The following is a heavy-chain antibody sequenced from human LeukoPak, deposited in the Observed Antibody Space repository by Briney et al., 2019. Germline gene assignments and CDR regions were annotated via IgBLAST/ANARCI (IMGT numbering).Heavy chain of an antibody. D-gene: IGHD4-11*01. J-gene: IGHJ4*02. V-gene: IGHV3-66*01. CDR2: IYSGGST. CDR1: GFTVSSNY. Sequence: GGSLRLSCAASGFTVSSNYMSWVRQAPGKGLEWVSVIYSGGSTYYADSVKGRFTISRDNSKNMLYLQMNSLRAEDTAVYFCARSNCESCYRGVWYFFDYWGQGALVTVSS. CDR3: ARSNCESCYRGVWYFFDY.